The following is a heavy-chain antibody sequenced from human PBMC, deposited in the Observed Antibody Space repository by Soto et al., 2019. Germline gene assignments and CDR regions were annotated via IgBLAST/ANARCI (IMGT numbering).Heavy chain of an antibody. CDR2: IYSGGST. D-gene: IGHD2-15*01. CDR3: AREIEAEFDI. V-gene: IGHV3-66*01. J-gene: IGHJ3*02. Sequence: EVQLVESGGGLVQPGGSLRLSCAASGFTVSSNYMSWVRQAPGKGLEWVSVIYSGGSTYYADSVKGRFTISRDNSKTTLYLKMNSLRAEDTAVYYCAREIEAEFDIWGQGTMVTVSS. CDR1: GFTVSSNY.